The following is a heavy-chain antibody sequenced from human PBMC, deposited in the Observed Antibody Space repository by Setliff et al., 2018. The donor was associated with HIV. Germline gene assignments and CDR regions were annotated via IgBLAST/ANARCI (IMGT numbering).Heavy chain of an antibody. V-gene: IGHV4-39*01. CDR2: IYYSGST. CDR1: GGSITTDPYF. J-gene: IGHJ6*03. Sequence: PSETLSLTCTVSGGSITTDPYFWGWIRQPPGKGLEWIGNIYYSGSTYYNPSLKSRVTISLDTSKNQFSLKLTSVTAADTGVYFCARSVDFGGSWIQDYYYMDVWGKGTTVTSP. D-gene: IGHD6-13*01. CDR3: ARSVDFGGSWIQDYYYMDV.